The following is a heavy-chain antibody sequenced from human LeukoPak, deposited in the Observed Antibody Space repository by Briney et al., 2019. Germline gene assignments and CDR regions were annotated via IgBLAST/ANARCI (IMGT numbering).Heavy chain of an antibody. CDR2: ISGSGGST. V-gene: IGHV3-23*01. J-gene: IGHJ6*02. Sequence: PGGSLRLSCAASGFTFSSYAMSWVRQAPGKGLEWVSAISGSGGSTYYADSVKGRFTISRDNSKNTLFLQMNSLRAEDTAVYYCAREVRWLQFRADYGMDVWGQGTTVTVSS. CDR1: GFTFSSYA. CDR3: AREVRWLQFRADYGMDV. D-gene: IGHD5-24*01.